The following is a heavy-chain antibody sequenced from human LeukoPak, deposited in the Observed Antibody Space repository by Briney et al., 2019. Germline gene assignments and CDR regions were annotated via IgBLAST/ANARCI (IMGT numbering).Heavy chain of an antibody. J-gene: IGHJ4*02. V-gene: IGHV3-66*01. CDR3: ARDRLDTAMVYYFDY. CDR2: IYSGGST. D-gene: IGHD5-18*01. CDR1: GFTVSSNY. Sequence: PGGSLRLSCAASGFTVSSNYMSWVRQAPGKGLEWVSVIYSGGSTYYADSVKGRFTISRDNSKNTLYLQMNSLRAEDTAVYYCARDRLDTAMVYYFDYWGQETLVTVSS.